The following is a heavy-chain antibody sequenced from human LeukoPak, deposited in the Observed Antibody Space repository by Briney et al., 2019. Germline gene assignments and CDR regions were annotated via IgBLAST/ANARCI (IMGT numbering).Heavy chain of an antibody. J-gene: IGHJ3*02. D-gene: IGHD4-23*01. Sequence: GRSLRLSCTGSGFTLSSYATNWVRRAPRRGRGWGSPISSSSSDTYYTNSVKGRFTISRDNAKNSLYLQMNSLRAEDTAVYYCVTDYGGSSGAFDIWGQGTMVTVSS. CDR1: GFTLSSYA. CDR2: ISSSSSDT. V-gene: IGHV3-21*01. CDR3: VTDYGGSSGAFDI.